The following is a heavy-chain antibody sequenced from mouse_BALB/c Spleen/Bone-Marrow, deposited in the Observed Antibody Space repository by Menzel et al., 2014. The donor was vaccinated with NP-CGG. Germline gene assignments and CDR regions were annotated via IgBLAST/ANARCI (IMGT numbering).Heavy chain of an antibody. J-gene: IGHJ2*01. V-gene: IGHV14-4*02. CDR3: NADPIT. CDR1: GFNIKDYY. Sequence: EVHLVESGAELVRSGASVKLSCTASGFNIKDYYMNWVKQRPEQGLEWIGWIDPENGDTEYAPKFQGKATMTADTSSNTAYPQLSSLTSEDTGVYYCNADPITWGQGTTLTVSS. CDR2: IDPENGDT.